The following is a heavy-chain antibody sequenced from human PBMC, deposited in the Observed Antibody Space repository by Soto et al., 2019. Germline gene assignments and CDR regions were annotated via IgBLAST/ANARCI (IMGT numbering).Heavy chain of an antibody. D-gene: IGHD4-17*01. Sequence: PSETLSLTCTVSGGSISSYYWSWIRQPPGKGLEWIGYIYYSGSTNYNPSLKSRVTISVDTSKNQFSLKLSSVTAADTAVYYCARGGGYGDYGVFSDYWGQGTLVTVSS. V-gene: IGHV4-59*01. CDR2: IYYSGST. CDR3: ARGGGYGDYGVFSDY. J-gene: IGHJ4*02. CDR1: GGSISSYY.